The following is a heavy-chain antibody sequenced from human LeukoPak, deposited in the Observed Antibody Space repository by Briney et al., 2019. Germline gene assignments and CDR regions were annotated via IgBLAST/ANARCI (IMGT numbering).Heavy chain of an antibody. V-gene: IGHV1-46*01. CDR3: ARVGDVYYYDSSGYYLEDY. CDR2: INPSGGST. D-gene: IGHD3-22*01. Sequence: ASVKVSCKASGYTFTRYGISWVRQAPGQGLEWMGIINPSGGSTSYAQKFQGRVTMTRDTSTSTVYMELSSLRSEDTAVYYCARVGDVYYYDSSGYYLEDYWGQGTLVTVSS. J-gene: IGHJ4*02. CDR1: GYTFTRYG.